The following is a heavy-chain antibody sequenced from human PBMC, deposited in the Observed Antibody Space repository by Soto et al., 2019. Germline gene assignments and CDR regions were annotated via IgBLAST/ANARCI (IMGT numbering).Heavy chain of an antibody. V-gene: IGHV3-64D*06. J-gene: IGHJ4*02. CDR1: GFTFSSYA. Sequence: GGSLRLSCAASGFTFSSYAMHWVRQAPGKGLEYLSAVSSNGGSTYYADSVKGRFTISRDNSKNTLYLQMSSLRAEDTAVYYCTRAMAVFFSYFDYWGQGTLVTVSS. CDR2: VSSNGGST. D-gene: IGHD6-19*01. CDR3: TRAMAVFFSYFDY.